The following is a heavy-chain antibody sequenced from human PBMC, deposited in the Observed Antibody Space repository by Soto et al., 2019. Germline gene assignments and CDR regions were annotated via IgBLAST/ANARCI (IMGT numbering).Heavy chain of an antibody. CDR1: GYIFSSYW. Sequence: GESLKISCTASGYIFSSYWIGWVRQMPGKGLEWMGIIYPGDSDTRYSPSFQGQVTISADKSISTAYLQWSSLKASDTAFYYCARSDDSSGYYLSLFDYWGQGTLVTVSS. J-gene: IGHJ4*02. V-gene: IGHV5-51*01. CDR2: IYPGDSDT. D-gene: IGHD3-22*01. CDR3: ARSDDSSGYYLSLFDY.